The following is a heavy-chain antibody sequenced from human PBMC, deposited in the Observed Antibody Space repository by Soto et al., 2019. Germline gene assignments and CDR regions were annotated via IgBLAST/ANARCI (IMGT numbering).Heavy chain of an antibody. V-gene: IGHV4-39*01. D-gene: IGHD3-22*01. CDR3: ARTGGVTMIVAPRYFDY. Sequence: QLQESGPGLVKPSETLSLTCTVSGGSISSSSYYWGWIRQPPGKGLEWIGSIYYSGSTYYNPSLKSRVTISVDTSKNQFSLKLSSVTAADTAVYYCARTGGVTMIVAPRYFDYWGQGTLVTVSS. CDR1: GGSISSSSYY. CDR2: IYYSGST. J-gene: IGHJ4*02.